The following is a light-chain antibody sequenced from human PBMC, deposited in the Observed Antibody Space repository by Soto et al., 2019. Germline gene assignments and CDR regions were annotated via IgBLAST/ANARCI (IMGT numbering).Light chain of an antibody. CDR1: QSVASRA. CDR3: QQYGSSPPMYT. CDR2: SAS. Sequence: IVLTQSPGTLSLSPGERATLSCRASQSVASRALAWYQQKPGQAPRLLMYSASKRATGIPDRFSGSGSGTDFTLTISRLEPEDFAVYHCQQYGSSPPMYTFGQGTKLEIK. V-gene: IGKV3-20*01. J-gene: IGKJ2*01.